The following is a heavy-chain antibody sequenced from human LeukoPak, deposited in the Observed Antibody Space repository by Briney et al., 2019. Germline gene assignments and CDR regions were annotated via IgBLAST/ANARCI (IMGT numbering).Heavy chain of an antibody. CDR1: GFTFSNYG. D-gene: IGHD1-1*01. Sequence: GGTLRLSCAASGFTFSNYGMSWVRQAPGKGLEWVSAISSSGGSTYYADSVKGRFTISRDNSKDTLYLQMDSLRAEDTAVYYCAKVGPPNGTYYFDYWGQGTLVTVSS. CDR3: AKVGPPNGTYYFDY. J-gene: IGHJ4*02. CDR2: ISSSGGST. V-gene: IGHV3-23*01.